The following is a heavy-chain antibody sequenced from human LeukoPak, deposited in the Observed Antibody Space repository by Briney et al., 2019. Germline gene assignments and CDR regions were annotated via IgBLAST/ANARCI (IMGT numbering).Heavy chain of an antibody. CDR1: GFTFSSYG. Sequence: GGSLRLSCAASGFTFSSYGMHWVRQAPGKGLEWVAVTWYDGSNEYYADSVKGRFTISRDNAKNSLYLQMNSLRDEDTAVYYCGVYYDSSGYYRYDAFDIWGQGTMVTVSS. V-gene: IGHV3-33*01. D-gene: IGHD3-22*01. J-gene: IGHJ3*02. CDR3: GVYYDSSGYYRYDAFDI. CDR2: TWYDGSNE.